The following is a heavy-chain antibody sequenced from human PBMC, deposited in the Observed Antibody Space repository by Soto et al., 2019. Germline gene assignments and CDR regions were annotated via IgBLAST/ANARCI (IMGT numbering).Heavy chain of an antibody. CDR3: ARDHCSGGSCYLFY. CDR1: GYTFTSYA. D-gene: IGHD2-15*01. J-gene: IGHJ4*02. V-gene: IGHV1-3*01. CDR2: INAGNGNT. Sequence: ASVKVSCKASGYTFTSYAMHWVRQAPGQRLEWMGWINAGNGNTKYSQKFQGRVTITRDTSASTAYMELSSLRSEDTAVYYCARDHCSGGSCYLFYWGQGTLVTVSS.